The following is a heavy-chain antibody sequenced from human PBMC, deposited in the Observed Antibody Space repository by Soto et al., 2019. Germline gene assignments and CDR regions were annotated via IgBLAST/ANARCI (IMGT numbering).Heavy chain of an antibody. V-gene: IGHV3-72*01. Sequence: EVHLVESGGALVQPGGSLRLSCAASGFSFRDHYMDWVRQAPGKGLEWLGRIKNKANSYTTEYAASVSGRFIILRDDSSNSLYLQMNSLKTEDTAVYFCTREMYYYDSTGFDYWGQGTLVTVSS. CDR2: IKNKANSYTT. J-gene: IGHJ4*02. CDR1: GFSFRDHY. D-gene: IGHD3-22*01. CDR3: TREMYYYDSTGFDY.